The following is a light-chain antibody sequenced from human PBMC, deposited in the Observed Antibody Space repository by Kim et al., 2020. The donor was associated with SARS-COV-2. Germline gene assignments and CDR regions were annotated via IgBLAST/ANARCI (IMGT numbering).Light chain of an antibody. CDR2: SNN. V-gene: IGLV1-44*01. CDR1: TSNICINT. CDR3: VSWDDSLSGLV. J-gene: IGLJ3*02. Sequence: GQRLTISSSGSTSNICINTENWYQQFPGMAPKLLIHSNNPRPSGVPDRFSASKSGTSASLAISGLQSEDEATYYCVSWDDSLSGLVFGGGTQLTVL.